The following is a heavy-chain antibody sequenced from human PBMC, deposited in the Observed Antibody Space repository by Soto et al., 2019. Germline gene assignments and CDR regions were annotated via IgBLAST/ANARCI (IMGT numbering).Heavy chain of an antibody. D-gene: IGHD3-22*01. J-gene: IGHJ4*02. Sequence: PSETLSLTCTVSGGSISSGDYYWSWIRQPPGKGLEWIGYIYYSGSTYYNPSLKSRVTISVDTPKNQFSLKLSSVTAADTAVYYCARGGTEYYYDSSGYYYLPPFDYWGQGTLVTVSS. CDR3: ARGGTEYYYDSSGYYYLPPFDY. V-gene: IGHV4-30-4*01. CDR1: GGSISSGDYY. CDR2: IYYSGST.